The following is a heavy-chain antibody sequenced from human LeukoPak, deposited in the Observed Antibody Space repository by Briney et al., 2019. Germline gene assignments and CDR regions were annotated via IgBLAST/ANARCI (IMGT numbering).Heavy chain of an antibody. CDR3: VAVGATRRPFDY. V-gene: IGHV3-30*04. D-gene: IGHD1-26*01. CDR2: ISYDGSNK. Sequence: PGGSLRLSRAASGFTFSSYAMHWVRQAPGKGLEWVAVISYDGSNKYYADSVKGRFTISRDNSKNTLYLQMNSLRAEDTAVYYSVAVGATRRPFDYWGQGTLVTVSS. J-gene: IGHJ4*02. CDR1: GFTFSSYA.